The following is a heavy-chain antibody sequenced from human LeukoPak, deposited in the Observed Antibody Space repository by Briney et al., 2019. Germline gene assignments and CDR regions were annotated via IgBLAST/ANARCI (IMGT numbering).Heavy chain of an antibody. Sequence: SGGSLRLSCAASGFTFSDYYMSWIRQAPGKGLEWVSYISTSGSTIYYADSVKGRFTISRDNAKNSLFLQMNSLRAEDTAIYYCARDRTLRYCSGGSCHSLEYWGQGILVTVSS. CDR1: GFTFSDYY. D-gene: IGHD2-15*01. CDR2: ISTSGSTI. CDR3: ARDRTLRYCSGGSCHSLEY. V-gene: IGHV3-11*04. J-gene: IGHJ4*02.